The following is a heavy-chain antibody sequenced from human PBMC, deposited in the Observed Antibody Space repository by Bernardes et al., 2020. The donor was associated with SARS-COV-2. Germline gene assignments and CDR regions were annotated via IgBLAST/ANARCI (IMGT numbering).Heavy chain of an antibody. CDR2: IYYSGST. V-gene: IGHV4-59*01. CDR3: AGLQGPPARYGMDV. Sequence: SEPLSLTCTVSGGSLSSYNWSWIRQPPGKGLEWIGFIYYSGSTNYNPSLKSRVTISADTSKNQFSLKLSSVTAADTAVYYCAGLQGPPARYGMDVWGQGTTVTVSS. J-gene: IGHJ6*02. CDR1: GGSLSSYN.